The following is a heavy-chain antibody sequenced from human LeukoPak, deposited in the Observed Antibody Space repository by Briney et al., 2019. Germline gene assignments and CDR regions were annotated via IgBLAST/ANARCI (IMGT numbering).Heavy chain of an antibody. J-gene: IGHJ4*02. CDR3: ARARTDSSGYCY. D-gene: IGHD3-22*01. CDR2: INHSGST. CDR1: GGSFSGYY. Sequence: PSETLSLTCAVYGGSFSGYYWSWIRQPSGKGLEWIGEINHSGSTNYNPSLKSRVTISVDTSKNQFSLKLSSVTAADTAVYYCARARTDSSGYCYWGQGTLVTVSS. V-gene: IGHV4-34*01.